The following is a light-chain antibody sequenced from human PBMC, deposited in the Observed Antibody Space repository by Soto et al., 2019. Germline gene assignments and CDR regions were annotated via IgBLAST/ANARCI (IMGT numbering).Light chain of an antibody. J-gene: IGLJ6*01. V-gene: IGLV2-14*01. Sequence: QSALAQPASVSGSPGQSIAISCTGTSSDVGDYNYVSWYQQHPGKAPKLMVHEVSDRPSGVSHRFSGSKSGNTASLTISGLQAEEGADYCCSSDTGAYTLVFGTGTKVTVL. CDR2: EVS. CDR1: SSDVGDYNY. CDR3: SSDTGAYTLV.